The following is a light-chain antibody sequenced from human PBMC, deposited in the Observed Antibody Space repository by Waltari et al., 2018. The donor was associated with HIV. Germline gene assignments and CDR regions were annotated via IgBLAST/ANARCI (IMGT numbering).Light chain of an antibody. CDR2: EDN. J-gene: IGLJ2*01. V-gene: IGLV6-57*02. Sequence: NFMLTQPHSVSESPGKTVTISCTGSSGSIASNHVQWYQQRPGSAPTTVIYEDNQRPSGVPDRFSGSIDSSSNSASLTISGLKTEDEADYYCQSYDSSNHDVVFGGGTKLTVL. CDR1: SGSIASNH. CDR3: QSYDSSNHDVV.